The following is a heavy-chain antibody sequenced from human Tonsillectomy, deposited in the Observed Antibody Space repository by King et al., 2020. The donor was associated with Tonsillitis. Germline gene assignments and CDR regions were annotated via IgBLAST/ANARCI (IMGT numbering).Heavy chain of an antibody. CDR3: ARVHDSSGYQPTTPYMDV. CDR2: IYYSGST. V-gene: IGHV4-30-4*07. J-gene: IGHJ6*02. Sequence: VQLQESGPGLVKPSQTLSLTCVVSGGSINSGGYSWSWIRQPPGKGLEWIGYIYYSGSTYYNPSLKSRVTISVNTSKNQLSLNLSSVTAADTAVYYCARVHDSSGYQPTTPYMDVWGQGTTVTVSS. D-gene: IGHD3-22*01. CDR1: GGSINSGGYS.